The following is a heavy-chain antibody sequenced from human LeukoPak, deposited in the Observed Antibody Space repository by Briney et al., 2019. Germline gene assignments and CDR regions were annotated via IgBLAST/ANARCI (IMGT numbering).Heavy chain of an antibody. CDR2: TYYRSKWYN. D-gene: IGHD6-13*01. Sequence: SQTLSLTCAISGDSVSSNSAAWNWIRQSPSRGLEWLGRTYYRSKWYNDYATSVKSRITINPATSKNQFSLQMNSVTPEDTAVYYCAREYILSWQHLVEVFDYWGQGTPVTVSS. V-gene: IGHV6-1*01. J-gene: IGHJ4*02. CDR1: GDSVSSNSAA. CDR3: AREYILSWQHLVEVFDY.